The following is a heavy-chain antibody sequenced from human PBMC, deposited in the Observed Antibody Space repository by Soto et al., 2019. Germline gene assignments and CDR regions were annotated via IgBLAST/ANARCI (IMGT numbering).Heavy chain of an antibody. CDR3: ARTGASYYVDGASDYFDY. J-gene: IGHJ4*02. D-gene: IGHD1-26*01. CDR2: IYYSGST. CDR1: GGSISSYY. V-gene: IGHV4-59*01. Sequence: KTSETLSLTCTVSGGSISSYYWSWIRQPPGKGLEWIGYIYYSGSTNYNPSLKSRVTISVDTSKNQFSLKLSSVTAADTAVYYCARTGASYYVDGASDYFDYWGQGTLVTVSS.